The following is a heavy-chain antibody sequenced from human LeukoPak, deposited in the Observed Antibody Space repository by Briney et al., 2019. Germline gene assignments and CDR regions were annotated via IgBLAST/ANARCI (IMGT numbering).Heavy chain of an antibody. J-gene: IGHJ4*02. CDR1: GFTFSSYR. D-gene: IGHD2-2*02. CDR2: IKQDGSEK. V-gene: IGHV3-7*01. CDR3: ARDFPVVPAAINY. Sequence: GGSLRLSCAASGFTFSSYRMSWVRQAPGKGLEWVANIKQDGSEKYYVDSVKGRFTISRDNAKNSLYLQMNSLRAEDTAVYYCARDFPVVPAAINYWGQGTLVTVSS.